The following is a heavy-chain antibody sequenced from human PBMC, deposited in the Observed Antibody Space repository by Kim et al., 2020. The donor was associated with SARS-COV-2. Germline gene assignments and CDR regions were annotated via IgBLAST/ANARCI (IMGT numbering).Heavy chain of an antibody. CDR2: ISYDGSNK. CDR1: GFTFSSYA. CDR3: ARELDDFWSGYGFDY. D-gene: IGHD3-3*01. Sequence: GGSLRLSCAASGFTFSSYAMHWVRQAPGKGLEWVAVISYDGSNKYYADSVKGRFTISRDNSKNTLYLQMNSLRAEDTAVYYCARELDDFWSGYGFDYWG. V-gene: IGHV3-30-3*01. J-gene: IGHJ4*01.